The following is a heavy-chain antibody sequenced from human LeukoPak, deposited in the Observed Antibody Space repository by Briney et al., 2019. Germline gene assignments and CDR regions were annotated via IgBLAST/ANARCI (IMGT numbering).Heavy chain of an antibody. Sequence: PSETLSLTCTVSGGSIGSGDYYWSWIRQPPGKDQEWIGYIYYSGSTYYNPSLKSRVTISVDTSKNQFSLKLSSVTAADTAVYYCARDPVTTVTTFDYWGQGTLVTVSS. V-gene: IGHV4-30-4*08. D-gene: IGHD4-17*01. J-gene: IGHJ4*02. CDR3: ARDPVTTVTTFDY. CDR1: GGSIGSGDYY. CDR2: IYYSGST.